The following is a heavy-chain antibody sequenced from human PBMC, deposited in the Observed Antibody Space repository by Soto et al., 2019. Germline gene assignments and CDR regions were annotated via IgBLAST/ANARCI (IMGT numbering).Heavy chain of an antibody. CDR1: GGSISSSSYN. J-gene: IGHJ6*02. CDR2: IYYSGST. CDR3: ARRAIAVAGYYYFGMDV. D-gene: IGHD6-19*01. Sequence: AETLSLTCTVSGGSISSSSYNWGWVRQTPGRELEWIGSIYYSGSTYYNPSLKSRVTLSVDTSKNQFSLMLSSVTAADIAVYYCARRAIAVAGYYYFGMDVWGQGTTVT. V-gene: IGHV4-39*01.